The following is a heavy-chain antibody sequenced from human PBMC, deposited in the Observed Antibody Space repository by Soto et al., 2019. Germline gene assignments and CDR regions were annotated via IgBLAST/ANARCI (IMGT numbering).Heavy chain of an antibody. CDR3: AREGTRFVDY. CDR1: GYTFTSNV. V-gene: IGHV1-3*01. CDR2: INAGNGNT. Sequence: ASVKVSCKASGYTFTSNVIHWVRQAPGQRLEWMGWINAGNGNTKYSQKFQGTVTITSDTSATTAYMELSSLRSEDTAVYYCAREGTRFVDYWGQGTLVTVSS. J-gene: IGHJ4*02.